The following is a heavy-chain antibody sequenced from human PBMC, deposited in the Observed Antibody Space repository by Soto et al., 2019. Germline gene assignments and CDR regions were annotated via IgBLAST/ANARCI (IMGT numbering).Heavy chain of an antibody. D-gene: IGHD5-12*01. CDR2: IYYSGST. V-gene: IGHV4-31*03. CDR3: ARAIINRYRAYDTNWFDP. CDR1: GGSVSSGGYY. Sequence: SDTLCLTCTVSGGSVSSGGYYCSWIRQHPGKGLEWIGYIYYSGSTYYNPSLKSRVTISVDTSKNQFSLKLSSVTAADTAVYYCARAIINRYRAYDTNWFDPWGQGTMVTGSS. J-gene: IGHJ5*02.